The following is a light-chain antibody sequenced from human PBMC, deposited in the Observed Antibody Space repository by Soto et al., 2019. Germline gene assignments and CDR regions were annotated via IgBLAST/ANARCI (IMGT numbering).Light chain of an antibody. CDR1: SGHSSYI. V-gene: IGLV4-60*03. J-gene: IGLJ3*02. Sequence: QTVVTQSSSASASLGSSVKLTCTLSSGHSSYIIAWHQQQPGKAPRYLMKLEGSGSYNKGSGVPDRFSGSISGVDRYLTISNLQSEDEADYYCETWDSNTRVFGGGTKLTVL. CDR3: ETWDSNTRV. CDR2: LEGSGSY.